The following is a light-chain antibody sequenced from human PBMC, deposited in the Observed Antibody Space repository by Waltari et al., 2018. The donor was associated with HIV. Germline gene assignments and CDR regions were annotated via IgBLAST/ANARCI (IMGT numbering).Light chain of an antibody. J-gene: IGLJ2*01. CDR2: EVT. V-gene: IGLV2-11*01. CDR3: SSYDNNNNYVI. Sequence: QSALTQPRSVSGSPGQSVTISCTGTSRDVGASNYVSWNQQHPGKAPKLMIYEVTKRPSGIPGRFSASRAGNTASLTVSGLQAEYEADYYCSSYDNNNNYVIFGGGTKLTVL. CDR1: SRDVGASNY.